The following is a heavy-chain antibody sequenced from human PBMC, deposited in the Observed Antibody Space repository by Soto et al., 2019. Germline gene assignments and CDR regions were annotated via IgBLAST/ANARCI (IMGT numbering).Heavy chain of an antibody. Sequence: PSETLSLTCTVSGGSISSSSYYWGWIRQPPGKGLEWIGSIYYSGSTYYNPSLKSRVTISVDTSKNQFSLKLSSVTAADTAVYYCARLATPYYYDSSGYSPIFDYWGQGTLVTVSS. CDR1: GGSISSSSYY. V-gene: IGHV4-39*01. CDR2: IYYSGST. J-gene: IGHJ4*02. D-gene: IGHD3-22*01. CDR3: ARLATPYYYDSSGYSPIFDY.